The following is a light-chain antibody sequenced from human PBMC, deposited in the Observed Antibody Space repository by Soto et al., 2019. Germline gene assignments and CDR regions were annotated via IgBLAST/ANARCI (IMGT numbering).Light chain of an antibody. CDR2: GAS. Sequence: EIVLTQSPGTLSLSPGERATLSCRASQSVSSSYLAWDQQRPGQAPRHLIYGASRRATGIPDRFSGSGSWTDFTLTISTLEPDHFAVYFCQQYGTSFTFGPGTKVDIK. CDR3: QQYGTSFT. V-gene: IGKV3-20*01. CDR1: QSVSSSY. J-gene: IGKJ3*01.